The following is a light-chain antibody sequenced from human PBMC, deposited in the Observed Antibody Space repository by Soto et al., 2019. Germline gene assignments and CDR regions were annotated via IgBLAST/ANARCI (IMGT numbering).Light chain of an antibody. CDR1: QSLLNSDDGNIY. CDR2: TLS. CDR3: MQRKEFPAT. Sequence: IVLTQTPLSLPVTPGEPASISCRSSQSLLNSDDGNIYLDWYLQRPGQSPQLLIFTLSYRDFGVPHRFSGSGSDTVFTLKISRVEAEDFGVYYCMQRKEFPATFGQGTRLEIK. J-gene: IGKJ5*01. V-gene: IGKV2-40*01.